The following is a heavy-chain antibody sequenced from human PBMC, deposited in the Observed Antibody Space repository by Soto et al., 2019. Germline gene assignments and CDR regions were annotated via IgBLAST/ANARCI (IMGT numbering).Heavy chain of an antibody. CDR2: ISGSGGST. D-gene: IGHD6-6*01. Sequence: EVQLLESGGGLVQPGGSLRLSCAASGFTFSSYAMSWVRQAPGKGLECVSAISGSGGSTYYADSVKGRFTISRDNSKNTLYLQMNSLRDEDTAVYYCAKDPYEWAAARPWWFDPWGQGNLVTVSS. V-gene: IGHV3-23*01. J-gene: IGHJ5*02. CDR1: GFTFSSYA. CDR3: AKDPYEWAAARPWWFDP.